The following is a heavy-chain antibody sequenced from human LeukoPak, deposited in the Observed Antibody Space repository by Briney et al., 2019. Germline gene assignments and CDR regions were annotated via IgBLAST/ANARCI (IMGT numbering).Heavy chain of an antibody. V-gene: IGHV3-66*01. J-gene: IGHJ4*02. Sequence: PGGSLRLSCAASGFTVSSNYMSWVRQAPGKGLEWVSVIYSGGSTYYADSVKGRFTISRDNSKNTLYLQVNSLRAEDTAVYYCARADSYGSVFDYWGQGTLVTVSS. D-gene: IGHD5-18*01. CDR2: IYSGGST. CDR3: ARADSYGSVFDY. CDR1: GFTVSSNY.